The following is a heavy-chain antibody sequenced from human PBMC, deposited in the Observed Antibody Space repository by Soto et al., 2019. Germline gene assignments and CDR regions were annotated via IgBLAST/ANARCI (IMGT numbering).Heavy chain of an antibody. Sequence: QVQLQESGPGLVKPSETLSLTCTVSGGSISSYYWSWIRQPPGKGLEWIGYIYYSGSTNYNPTLKRRVTISVDTSKNQFSLKLSSVTAADTAVYYCARVVVRVKRYFDLWGRGTLVTVSS. CDR2: IYYSGST. CDR1: GGSISSYY. V-gene: IGHV4-59*01. D-gene: IGHD2-15*01. J-gene: IGHJ2*01. CDR3: ARVVVRVKRYFDL.